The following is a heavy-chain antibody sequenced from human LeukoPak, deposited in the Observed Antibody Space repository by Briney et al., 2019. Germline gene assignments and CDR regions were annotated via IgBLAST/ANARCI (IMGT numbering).Heavy chain of an antibody. D-gene: IGHD2-15*01. Sequence: ASVKVSCKASGYTFTSYDINWVRQATGQGLEWMGWMNPNSGNTGYAQKFQGGVTMTRNTSISTAYMELSSLRSEDTAVYYCARFFPLVAAYYYYGMDVWGQGTTVTVSS. V-gene: IGHV1-8*01. J-gene: IGHJ6*02. CDR2: MNPNSGNT. CDR1: GYTFTSYD. CDR3: ARFFPLVAAYYYYGMDV.